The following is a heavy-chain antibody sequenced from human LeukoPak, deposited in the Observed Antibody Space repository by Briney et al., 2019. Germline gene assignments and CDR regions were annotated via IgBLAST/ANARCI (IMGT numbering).Heavy chain of an antibody. J-gene: IGHJ4*02. CDR1: GFTFSSYS. Sequence: GGSLRLSCAASGFTFSSYSMNWVRQAPGKGLEWVSSISSSSSYIYYADSVKGRFTISRDNAKNSLYLQMNSLRAEDTAVYYCARVVLNISPVAGRKYFDYWGQGTLVTVSS. D-gene: IGHD6-19*01. V-gene: IGHV3-21*01. CDR3: ARVVLNISPVAGRKYFDY. CDR2: ISSSSSYI.